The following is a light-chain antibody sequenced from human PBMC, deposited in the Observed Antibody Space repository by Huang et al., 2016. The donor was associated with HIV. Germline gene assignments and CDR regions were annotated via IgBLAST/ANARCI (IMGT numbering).Light chain of an antibody. J-gene: IGKJ4*01. V-gene: IGKV3-11*01. Sequence: EIVLTQSPSTLSLSPGERATLSCRAILRVKKYLAWYQQKPGQAPRLLSYEASNRATGVPARVSGSGSGTDFTLTISSLEPEDFAVYYCQQRTNWPSLTFGGGTRVEIK. CDR1: LRVKKY. CDR3: QQRTNWPSLT. CDR2: EAS.